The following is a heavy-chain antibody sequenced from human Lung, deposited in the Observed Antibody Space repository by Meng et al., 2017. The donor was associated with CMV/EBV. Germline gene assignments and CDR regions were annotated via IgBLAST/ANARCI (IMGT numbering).Heavy chain of an antibody. D-gene: IGHD3-3*01. CDR3: ARDRLRFLEWSYGMAV. CDR2: INPNSGGT. J-gene: IGHJ6*02. V-gene: IGHV1-2*02. Sequence: ASXXVSXKASGYTFTGYYMHWVRQAPGQGLEWMGWINPNSGGTNYAQKFQGRVTMTRDTSISTAYMELSRLRSDDTAVYYCARDRLRFLEWSYGMAVWGQGTTVTFSS. CDR1: GYTFTGYY.